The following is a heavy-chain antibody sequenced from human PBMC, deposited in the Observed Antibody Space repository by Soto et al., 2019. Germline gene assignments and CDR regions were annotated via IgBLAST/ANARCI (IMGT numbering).Heavy chain of an antibody. CDR2: ISGSGGST. D-gene: IGHD6-25*01. CDR3: AKGGFMAALFDF. Sequence: PLGLSSAASVFPVIRYTGSWVRPDPGKGLEWVSAISGSGGSTYYADSVKGRFTISRDNSKNTLYLQMNSLRAEDTALYYCAKGGFMAALFDFCGQGPLVSVSA. J-gene: IGHJ4*02. V-gene: IGHV3-23*01. CDR1: VFPVIRYT.